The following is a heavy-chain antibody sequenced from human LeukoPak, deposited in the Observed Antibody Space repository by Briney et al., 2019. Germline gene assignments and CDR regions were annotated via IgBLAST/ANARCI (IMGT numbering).Heavy chain of an antibody. V-gene: IGHV3-30*02. J-gene: IGHJ4*02. Sequence: PGGSLRPSCAASGFTFSSYGMRWVRQAPGKGLEWVAFIRFDGSNKYYADSVKGRFTISRDNSKNTLYLQMNSLRAEDTAVYYCAKCPLNQRWLQPYFDYWGQGTLVTVSS. CDR1: GFTFSSYG. D-gene: IGHD5-24*01. CDR2: IRFDGSNK. CDR3: AKCPLNQRWLQPYFDY.